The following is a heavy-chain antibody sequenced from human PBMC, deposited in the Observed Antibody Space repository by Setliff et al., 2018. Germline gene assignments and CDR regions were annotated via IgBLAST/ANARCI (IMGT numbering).Heavy chain of an antibody. J-gene: IGHJ3*02. CDR3: AREVVGAPSAFDI. CDR2: ISRGGNTI. Sequence: GESLKISCAASGFTFSDYYMTWIRQAPGKGLEWVSYISRGGNTIYYADSVKGRFTISRDNARDSLFLQMNTLRAEDTAVYYCAREVVGAPSAFDIWGQGTMVTVSS. V-gene: IGHV3-11*04. CDR1: GFTFSDYY. D-gene: IGHD1-26*01.